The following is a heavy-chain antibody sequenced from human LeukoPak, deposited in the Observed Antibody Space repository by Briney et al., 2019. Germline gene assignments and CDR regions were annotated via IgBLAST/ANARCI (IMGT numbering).Heavy chain of an antibody. V-gene: IGHV3-23*01. D-gene: IGHD3-10*01. Sequence: GGSLRLSCAASGFTFIYYAMTWVRQTSGKGLEWVSSISGVGASTYYADSVKGRFTISRDNSKNTLYLQMNSLRAEDTAVYYCAKDNALLWFGEYPGGQGTLVTVSS. J-gene: IGHJ4*02. CDR3: AKDNALLWFGEYP. CDR2: ISGVGAST. CDR1: GFTFIYYA.